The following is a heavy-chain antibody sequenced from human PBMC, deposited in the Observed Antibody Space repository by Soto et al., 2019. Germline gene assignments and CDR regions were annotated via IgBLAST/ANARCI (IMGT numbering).Heavy chain of an antibody. J-gene: IGHJ4*02. CDR3: ASPYYDFWSGPPWGTQKYYFEF. Sequence: QVHLQQWGAGLLKPSETLSLTCAVYGGSFSGYYWSWIRQPPGKGLEWIGEINHSGSINYNPSLESRIIISVDTSKTLFSLKRSSVTAADTAVYYVASPYYDFWSGPPWGTQKYYFEFWGQGTLVTVSS. D-gene: IGHD3-3*01. V-gene: IGHV4-34*01. CDR1: GGSFSGYY. CDR2: INHSGSI.